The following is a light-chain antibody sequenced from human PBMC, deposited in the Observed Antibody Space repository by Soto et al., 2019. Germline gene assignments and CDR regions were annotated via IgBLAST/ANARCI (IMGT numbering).Light chain of an antibody. CDR2: GNS. CDR3: QSYDSSLSGWV. V-gene: IGLV1-40*01. Sequence: QPVLTQPPSVSGAPGQRVTISCTGSSSNIGAGYDVHWYQQLPGTAPKLLIYGNSNRPSGVPDRFSGSKSDTSASLAITGLRAEDEADYYCQSYDSSLSGWVFGGGTKLTVL. J-gene: IGLJ3*02. CDR1: SSNIGAGYD.